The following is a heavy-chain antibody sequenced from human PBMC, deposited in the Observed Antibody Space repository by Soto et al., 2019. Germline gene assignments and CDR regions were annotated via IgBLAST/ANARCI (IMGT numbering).Heavy chain of an antibody. V-gene: IGHV5-10-1*01. CDR1: GYSFTSYW. D-gene: IGHD3-3*01. Sequence: PGESLKISCKGSGYSFTSYWISWVRQMPGKGLEWMGRIDPSDSYTNYSPSFQGHVTISADKSISTAYLQWSSLKASDTAMYYCARQRYDFWSGYPEAYYYGMDVCGQGTTVTVSS. CDR3: ARQRYDFWSGYPEAYYYGMDV. CDR2: IDPSDSYT. J-gene: IGHJ6*02.